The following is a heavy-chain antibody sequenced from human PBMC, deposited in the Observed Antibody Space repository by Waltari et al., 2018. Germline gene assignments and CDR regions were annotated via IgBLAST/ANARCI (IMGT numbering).Heavy chain of an antibody. Sequence: QVQLVQSGAEVKKPGASVKVSCTASGYTFTSYGIRWVRQAPGQGLEWMGWISAYNGNTNYAQKLQGRVTMTTDTSTSTAYMELRSLRSDDTAVYYCAREGITMIVVDDAFDIWGQGTMVTVSS. CDR1: GYTFTSYG. D-gene: IGHD3-22*01. CDR3: AREGITMIVVDDAFDI. CDR2: ISAYNGNT. V-gene: IGHV1-18*04. J-gene: IGHJ3*02.